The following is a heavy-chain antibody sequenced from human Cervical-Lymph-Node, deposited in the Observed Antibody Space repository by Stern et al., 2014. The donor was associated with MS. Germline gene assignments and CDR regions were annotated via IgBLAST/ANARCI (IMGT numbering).Heavy chain of an antibody. D-gene: IGHD3-3*01. Sequence: VQLVESGGGLVQPWGSLRLSCAASGFSISTNYVSWIRQAPGQGLEWVSIFHSGVHTYYADAVKGRFSISRDTFNNTLYLQMNSLRAEDTAVYYCARSTYYDFWSGYPFDDWGQGTLVTVSS. V-gene: IGHV3-53*01. CDR3: ARSTYYDFWSGYPFDD. CDR2: FHSGVHT. CDR1: GFSISTNY. J-gene: IGHJ4*02.